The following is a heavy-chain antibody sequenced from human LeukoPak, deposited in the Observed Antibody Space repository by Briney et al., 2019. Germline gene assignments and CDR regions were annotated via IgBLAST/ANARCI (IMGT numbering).Heavy chain of an antibody. J-gene: IGHJ5*02. CDR1: GDSIGNYY. D-gene: IGHD4-17*01. V-gene: IGHV4-59*01. CDR3: ARAQGRDSVTNWFGT. CDR2: IRYSGST. Sequence: SETLSLTCTVSGDSIGNYYWSWIRQSPGKGLEWIGYIRYSGSTNYNPSLQSRITMSVDTSKNQFSLNLGSVTAADTAVYYCARAQGRDSVTNWFGTWGQGTLVTVSS.